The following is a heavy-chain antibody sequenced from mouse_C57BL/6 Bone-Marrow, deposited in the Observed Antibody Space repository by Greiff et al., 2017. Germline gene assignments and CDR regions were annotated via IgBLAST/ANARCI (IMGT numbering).Heavy chain of an antibody. CDR3: TTFYYTEYFDV. V-gene: IGHV14-4*01. J-gene: IGHJ1*03. CDR1: GFNIKDDY. D-gene: IGHD1-1*01. CDR2: IDPENGDT. Sequence: ELQLQQSGAELVRPGASVKLSCTASGFNIKDDYMHWVKQRPEQGLEWIGWIDPENGDTEYASKFQGKATITADTSSNTAYLQLSSLTSEDTAVYYCTTFYYTEYFDVWGTGTTVTVSS.